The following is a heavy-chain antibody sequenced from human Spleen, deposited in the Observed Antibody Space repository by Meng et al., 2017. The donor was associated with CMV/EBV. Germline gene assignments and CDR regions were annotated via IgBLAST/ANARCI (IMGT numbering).Heavy chain of an antibody. CDR1: TVSSYA. V-gene: IGHV3-23*01. J-gene: IGHJ4*02. CDR2: ISGSAYRT. Sequence: TVSSYAVTWVRQAPGKGLEWVSGISGSAYRTYYADSVEGRITSSRDNSRNTVVLQMSSLRVEDTDIYYCAKGQIADMVTFGGAPFDYWGQGTLVTVSS. CDR3: AKGQIADMVTFGGAPFDY. D-gene: IGHD3-16*01.